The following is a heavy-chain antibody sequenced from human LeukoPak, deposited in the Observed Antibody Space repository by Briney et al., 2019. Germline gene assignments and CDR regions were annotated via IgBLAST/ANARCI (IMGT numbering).Heavy chain of an antibody. CDR2: IYYSGST. V-gene: IGHV4-59*11. CDR1: GGSISSHY. Sequence: SETLSLTCTVSGGSISSHYWSWIRQPPGKGLEWIGYIYYSGSTNYNPSFKSRVTISVDTSKNQFSLKLSSVTAADTAVYYCARELPGYYYYMDVWGKGTTVTASS. D-gene: IGHD3-10*01. CDR3: ARELPGYYYYMDV. J-gene: IGHJ6*03.